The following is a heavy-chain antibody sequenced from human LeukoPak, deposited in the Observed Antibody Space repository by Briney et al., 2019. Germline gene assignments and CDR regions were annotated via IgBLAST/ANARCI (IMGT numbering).Heavy chain of an antibody. V-gene: IGHV1-46*01. D-gene: IGHD3-22*01. CDR3: ARGRNYYDSSGYYYEGDAFDI. CDR2: INPSGVSI. J-gene: IGHJ3*02. Sequence: GASVKVSCKASGYIFTSYYMYWVRQAPGQGLEWMGIINPSGVSIRYAQKFQGRVTMTRDTSTSTVYMELSSLRSEDTAVYYCARGRNYYDSSGYYYEGDAFDIWGQGTMVTVSS. CDR1: GYIFTSYY.